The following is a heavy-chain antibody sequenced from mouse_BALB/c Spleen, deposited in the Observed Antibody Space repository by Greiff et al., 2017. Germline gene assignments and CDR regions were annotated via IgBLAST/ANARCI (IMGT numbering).Heavy chain of an antibody. CDR1: GFTFSSYG. CDR2: ISSGGSYT. CDR3: AGRAGRRWYVDD. Sequence: EVQRVESGGDLVKPGASLKLSCAASGFTFSSYGMSWVRQNPDKRLEWVATISSGGSYTYYQDSMKGRITISRDNAKNTLYLQMSSLKSEDAAMEDCAGRAGRRWYVDDWGEGTTVTVSS. J-gene: IGHJ1*01. V-gene: IGHV5-6*01.